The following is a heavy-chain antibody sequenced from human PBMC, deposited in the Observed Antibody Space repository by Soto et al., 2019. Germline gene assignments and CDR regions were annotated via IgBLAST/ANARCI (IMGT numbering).Heavy chain of an antibody. V-gene: IGHV4-34*01. Sequence: PSETLSLTCAVYGGSFSGYYWSWIRQPPGKGLEWIGEINHSGSTNYNPSLKSRVTISVDTSKNQFSLKLSSVTAADTAVYYCARIGLGLPVDYYYYGMDVWGQGTTVTVSS. J-gene: IGHJ6*02. CDR3: ARIGLGLPVDYYYYGMDV. CDR2: INHSGST. D-gene: IGHD3-10*01. CDR1: GGSFSGYY.